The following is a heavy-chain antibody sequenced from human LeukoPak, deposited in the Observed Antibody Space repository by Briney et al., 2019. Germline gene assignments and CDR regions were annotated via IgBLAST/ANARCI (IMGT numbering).Heavy chain of an antibody. CDR3: ARLGVGYYDSSGYYDY. CDR2: IYYSGST. J-gene: IGHJ4*02. CDR1: GGSISSYY. V-gene: IGHV4-59*08. Sequence: SETLSLTCTVSGGSISSYYWSWIRQPPGKGLEWIGYIYYSGSTNYNPSLKSRVTISVDTSKNQFSLKLSSVTAADTAVYYCARLGVGYYDSSGYYDYWGQGTLVTVSS. D-gene: IGHD3-22*01.